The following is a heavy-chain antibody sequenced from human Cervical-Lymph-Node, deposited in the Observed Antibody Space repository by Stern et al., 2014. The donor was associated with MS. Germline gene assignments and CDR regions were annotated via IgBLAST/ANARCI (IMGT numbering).Heavy chain of an antibody. V-gene: IGHV3-30*03. CDR1: GFAFASYD. D-gene: IGHD2-8*01. J-gene: IGHJ4*02. CDR2: ISNDGSNK. Sequence: VQLEESEGGVVQPGGSLRLSCATSGFAFASYDLHWVRQAPGKGLEWVAFISNDGSNKYYADSLKDRFIVSRDYSKKTLNLQINSLRREDTAVYYCALPGHFYTNAPDYWGQGTLVTVSS. CDR3: ALPGHFYTNAPDY.